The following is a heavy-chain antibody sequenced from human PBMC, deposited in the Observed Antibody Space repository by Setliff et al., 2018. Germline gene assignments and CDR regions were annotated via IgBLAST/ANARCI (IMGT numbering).Heavy chain of an antibody. D-gene: IGHD6-13*01. CDR2: INPGGGSA. CDR1: GYTFSSHY. Sequence: ASVKVSCKTTGYTFSSHYMHWVRQAPGQGLEWMGIINPGGGSASIVQKFQGRVTMTTDTSTSIMYMELSGLTSEDTAVYYCARAGLAAAARKGLLDFWGQGTLVTV. J-gene: IGHJ4*02. CDR3: ARAGLAAAARKGLLDF. V-gene: IGHV1-46*01.